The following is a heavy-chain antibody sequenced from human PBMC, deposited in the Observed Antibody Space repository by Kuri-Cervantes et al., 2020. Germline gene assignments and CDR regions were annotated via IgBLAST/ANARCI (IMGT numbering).Heavy chain of an antibody. CDR3: AREQEEGTRGNYFGY. Sequence: GESLKISCATSGFTFRTYAMSWVRQVPGKGLEWVAVISYDGSNKYYADSVKGRFTISRDNSKNTLYLQMNSLRAEDTAVYYCAREQEEGTRGNYFGYWGQGTLVTVSS. D-gene: IGHD3-10*01. CDR2: ISYDGSNK. J-gene: IGHJ4*02. V-gene: IGHV3-30-3*01. CDR1: GFTFRTYA.